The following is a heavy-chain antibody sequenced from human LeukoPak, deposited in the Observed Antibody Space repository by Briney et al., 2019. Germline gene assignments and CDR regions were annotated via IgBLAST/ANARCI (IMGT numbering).Heavy chain of an antibody. Sequence: GGSLRLSCAASGFTFSSYGMHWVRQAPGKGLEWVAVIWYGGSNKYYADSVKGRFTISRDNSKNTLYLQMNSLRAEDTAVYYCARCGAARPEDWFDPWGQGTLVTVSS. J-gene: IGHJ5*02. V-gene: IGHV3-33*08. CDR1: GFTFSSYG. CDR3: ARCGAARPEDWFDP. D-gene: IGHD6-6*01. CDR2: IWYGGSNK.